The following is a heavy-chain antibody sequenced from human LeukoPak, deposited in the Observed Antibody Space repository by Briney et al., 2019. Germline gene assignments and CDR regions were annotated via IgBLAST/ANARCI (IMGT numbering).Heavy chain of an antibody. CDR1: GFTFSSYW. J-gene: IGHJ6*02. CDR3: SRDSLSSCGGDCYSGLDV. V-gene: IGHV3-74*01. Sequence: GGSLRLSCAASGFTFSSYWMHWVRQAPGEALMWVSRIKSDGSSTTYADSVKGRFTISRDNAKNTLYLQMNSLRAEDTAVYYCSRDSLSSCGGDCYSGLDVWGQGTTVTVSS. D-gene: IGHD2-21*02. CDR2: IKSDGSST.